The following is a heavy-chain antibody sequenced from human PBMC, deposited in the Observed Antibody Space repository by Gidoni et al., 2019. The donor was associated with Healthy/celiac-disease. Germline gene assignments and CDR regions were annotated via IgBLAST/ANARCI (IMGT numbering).Heavy chain of an antibody. CDR2: ISSSGSTI. Sequence: EVQLVESGGGLVQPGGSLRLSCAASGFTSSSYEMNWVRQAPGKGLEWVSYISSSGSTIYYADSVKGRFTISRDNAKNSLYLQMNSLRAEDTAVYYCAGDLRDCSGGSCYGEYYFDYWGQGTLVTVSS. V-gene: IGHV3-48*03. CDR1: GFTSSSYE. J-gene: IGHJ4*02. D-gene: IGHD2-15*01. CDR3: AGDLRDCSGGSCYGEYYFDY.